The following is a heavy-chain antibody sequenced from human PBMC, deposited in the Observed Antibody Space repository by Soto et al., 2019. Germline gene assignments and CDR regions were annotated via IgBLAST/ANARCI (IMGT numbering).Heavy chain of an antibody. Sequence: QVQLQQWGAGLLKPSETLSLTCAVYGGSFSGYYWSWIRQPPGKGLEWIGEINHSGSTNYNPSLKSRVTISVDTSKNQFSLKLSSVTAADTAVYYCARQQGGWFGEPRRRNQKYSWFDPWGQGTLVTVSS. J-gene: IGHJ5*02. CDR2: INHSGST. CDR1: GGSFSGYY. CDR3: ARQQGGWFGEPRRRNQKYSWFDP. D-gene: IGHD3-10*01. V-gene: IGHV4-34*01.